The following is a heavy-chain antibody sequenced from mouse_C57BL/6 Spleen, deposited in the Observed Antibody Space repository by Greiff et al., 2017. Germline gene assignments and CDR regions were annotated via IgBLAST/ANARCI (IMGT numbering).Heavy chain of an antibody. V-gene: IGHV14-1*01. J-gene: IGHJ4*01. CDR1: GFNIKDYY. CDR2: IDPEDGDT. D-gene: IGHD1-1*02. CDR3: TPHPRYGGYAMDY. Sequence: VQLQQSGAELVRPGASVKLSCTASGFNIKDYYMHWVKQRPEQGLEWIGRIDPEDGDTEYAPKFQGKATMTADTSSNTTYLQLSSLTSEDTAVYYCTPHPRYGGYAMDYWGQGTSVTVSS.